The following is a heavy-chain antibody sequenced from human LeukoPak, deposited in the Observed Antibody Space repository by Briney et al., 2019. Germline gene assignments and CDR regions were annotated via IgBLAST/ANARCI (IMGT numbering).Heavy chain of an antibody. V-gene: IGHV3-21*01. CDR3: ARDLHNVVVTAGWLDP. CDR1: GFTFSSYS. J-gene: IGHJ5*02. CDR2: ISSSSGYI. Sequence: GGSLRLSCAASGFTFSSYSMNWVRHAPGKWLYSSSSISSSSGYIYYADSVKGRFTISRDNAKNSLYLQMNSLRAEDTAVYYCARDLHNVVVTAGWLDPWGQGTLVTVSS. D-gene: IGHD2-21*02.